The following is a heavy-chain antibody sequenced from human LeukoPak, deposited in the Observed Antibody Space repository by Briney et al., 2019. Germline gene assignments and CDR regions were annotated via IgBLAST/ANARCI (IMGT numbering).Heavy chain of an antibody. CDR1: GGSISSSSYY. Sequence: PSETLCLTCTVSGGSISSSSYYWGWIRQPPGKGLEWIGSIYYSGSTYYNPSLKSRVTISVDTSKNQFSLKLSSVTAADTAVYYCARHASRGYYDYVWGSPHPLYYYYMDVWGKGTTVTISS. D-gene: IGHD3-16*01. J-gene: IGHJ6*03. CDR3: ARHASRGYYDYVWGSPHPLYYYYMDV. V-gene: IGHV4-39*01. CDR2: IYYSGST.